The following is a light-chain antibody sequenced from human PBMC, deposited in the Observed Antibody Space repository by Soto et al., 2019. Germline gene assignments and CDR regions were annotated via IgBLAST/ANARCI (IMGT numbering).Light chain of an antibody. J-gene: IGLJ2*01. CDR2: EVN. V-gene: IGLV2-8*01. Sequence: QSALTQPPSASGSPGQSVTISCTGTSSDVGGYNYVSWYQQHPGKAPRLMIYEVNKRPSGVPYRFSGSKSGNTASLTVSGLQADDEAVYYCSSYAGNNLLVFGGGNKVTVL. CDR3: SSYAGNNLLV. CDR1: SSDVGGYNY.